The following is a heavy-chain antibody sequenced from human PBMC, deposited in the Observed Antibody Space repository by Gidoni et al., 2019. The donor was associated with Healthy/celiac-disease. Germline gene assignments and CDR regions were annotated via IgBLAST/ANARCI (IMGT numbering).Heavy chain of an antibody. J-gene: IGHJ4*02. D-gene: IGHD6-13*01. CDR2: FDPEDGET. Sequence: DLVRQAPGKGLEWMGGFDPEDGETIYARKFQGRVTMTEDTSTDPAYMELSSLKSEDTAVYYCATVLTKRYSSSWLGAGLGFDYWGQGTLVTVSS. V-gene: IGHV1-24*01. CDR3: ATVLTKRYSSSWLGAGLGFDY.